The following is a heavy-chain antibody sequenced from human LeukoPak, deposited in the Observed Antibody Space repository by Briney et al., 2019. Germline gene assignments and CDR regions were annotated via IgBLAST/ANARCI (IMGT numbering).Heavy chain of an antibody. V-gene: IGHV3-74*01. CDR1: GFTFSSHS. CDR2: ISSDGSNT. D-gene: IGHD1-14*01. Sequence: PGGSLRLSCAASGFTFSSHSMHWVRQAPGKGLVWVSRISSDGSNTNYADSVKGRFTISRDNAKNTLYLQMNSLRAEDTALYYCARQNRDFDYWGQGTLVTVSS. J-gene: IGHJ4*02. CDR3: ARQNRDFDY.